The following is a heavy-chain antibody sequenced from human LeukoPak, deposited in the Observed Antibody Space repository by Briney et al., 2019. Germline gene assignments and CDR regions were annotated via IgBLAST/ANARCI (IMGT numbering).Heavy chain of an antibody. V-gene: IGHV3-53*01. CDR3: ARGPNGDSYGILDY. Sequence: PGGSLRLSCVASGFTVSSNDMSWVRRAPGKGLEWVSFIYRSGDTDYADYVKGRFTISRDNSKNTLYLQMNSLRAEDTAVYYCARGPNGDSYGILDYWGQGTLVTVSS. CDR2: IYRSGDT. D-gene: IGHD4-17*01. CDR1: GFTVSSND. J-gene: IGHJ4*02.